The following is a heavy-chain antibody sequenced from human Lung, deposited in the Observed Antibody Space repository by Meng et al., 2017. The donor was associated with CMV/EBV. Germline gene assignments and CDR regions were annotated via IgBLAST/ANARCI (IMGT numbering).Heavy chain of an antibody. J-gene: IGHJ6*02. Sequence: GGSLRLXCAASGFTFSAYSMNWVRQAPGKGLEWVSSISTTSTYIYYADSMKGRFTISRDNAKNLLFLQMNSLSVEDTAVYYCAGFGVVITNGLDVWGQGTTVTVSS. D-gene: IGHD3-3*01. V-gene: IGHV3-21*01. CDR1: GFTFSAYS. CDR2: ISTTSTYI. CDR3: AGFGVVITNGLDV.